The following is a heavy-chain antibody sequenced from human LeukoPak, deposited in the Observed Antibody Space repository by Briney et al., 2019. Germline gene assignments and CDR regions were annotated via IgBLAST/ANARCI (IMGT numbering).Heavy chain of an antibody. CDR1: GYTFTVYY. CDR2: MNPHSGGT. V-gene: IGHV1-2*02. D-gene: IGHD5-18*01. CDR3: ATEVTD. Sequence: ASVKVSCKASGYTFTVYYIHWVRQAPGQGLERMGWMNPHSGGTNYAQNFQGRVTMTRDTSISTAYMELSSLRSDDTAVYYCATEVTDWGQGTLVTVSS. J-gene: IGHJ4*02.